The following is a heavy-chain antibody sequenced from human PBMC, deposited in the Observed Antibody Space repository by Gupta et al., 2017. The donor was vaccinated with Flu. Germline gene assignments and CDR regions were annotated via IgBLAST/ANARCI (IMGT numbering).Heavy chain of an antibody. CDR1: SYG. J-gene: IGHJ3*02. Sequence: SYGISWVRQAPGQGLEWMGWISAYNGNTNYAQKLQGRVTMTTDTSTSTAYMELRSLRSDDTAVYYCARDWPITMIVVVMDIWGQGTMVTVSS. CDR2: ISAYNGNT. D-gene: IGHD3-22*01. CDR3: ARDWPITMIVVVMDI. V-gene: IGHV1-18*01.